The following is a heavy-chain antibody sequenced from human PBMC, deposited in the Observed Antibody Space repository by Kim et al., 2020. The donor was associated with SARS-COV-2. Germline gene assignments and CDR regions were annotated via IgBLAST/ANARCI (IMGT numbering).Heavy chain of an antibody. V-gene: IGHV3-11*01. CDR3: ARLGMITFGGRHRDY. J-gene: IGHJ4*02. Sequence: DSVKGRVTISRDNAKNSLYLQMNSLRAEDTAVYYCARLGMITFGGRHRDYWGQGTLVTVSS. D-gene: IGHD3-16*01.